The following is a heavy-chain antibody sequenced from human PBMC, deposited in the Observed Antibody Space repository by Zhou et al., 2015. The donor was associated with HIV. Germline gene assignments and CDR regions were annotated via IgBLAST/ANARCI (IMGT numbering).Heavy chain of an antibody. CDR1: GGTFSDYS. Sequence: QVQLVQSGAEVKKPGSSVKVSCESSGGTFSDYSINWVRQAPGQGLEWMGGIIPLFPTPNYAETFQDRLTITADRSSGTAYMELTRLTSDDTAVYYCARATTPQPSLSSFLTWGQGTLISVSS. J-gene: IGHJ1*01. D-gene: IGHD1-1*01. CDR3: ARATTPQPSLSSFLT. V-gene: IGHV1-69*06. CDR2: IIPLFPTP.